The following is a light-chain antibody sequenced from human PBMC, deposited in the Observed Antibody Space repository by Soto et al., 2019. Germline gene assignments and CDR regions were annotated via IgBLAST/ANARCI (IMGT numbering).Light chain of an antibody. J-gene: IGKJ5*01. CDR1: QSVSSY. CDR2: GAS. Sequence: EIVMTQSPATLSVSPGERATLSCRASQSVSSYLAWYQQKPGQAPRLLIYGASTRATGVPARFSGSGSGTEFTLTISSLQSEDFAVYYCQQCNDWPLITFVQGTRLEAK. V-gene: IGKV3-15*01. CDR3: QQCNDWPLIT.